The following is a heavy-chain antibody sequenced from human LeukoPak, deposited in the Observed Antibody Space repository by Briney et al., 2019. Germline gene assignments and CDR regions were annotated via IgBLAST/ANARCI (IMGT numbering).Heavy chain of an antibody. CDR1: GFTFSSYA. J-gene: IGHJ4*02. Sequence: GGSLRLSCAASGFTFSSYAMSWVRQAPGKGLEWVSHISGSGSGGNTYYADSVKGRFTISRDNSKNTLYLQMNSLRAEDTAVYYCAKASAMIVVVSKHFDYWGQGTLVTVSS. CDR2: ISGSGSGGNT. CDR3: AKASAMIVVVSKHFDY. V-gene: IGHV3-23*01. D-gene: IGHD3-22*01.